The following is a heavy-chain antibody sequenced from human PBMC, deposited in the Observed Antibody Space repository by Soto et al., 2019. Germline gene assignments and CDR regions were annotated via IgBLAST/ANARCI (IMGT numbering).Heavy chain of an antibody. CDR3: ATTHFYETDGVFDYFDY. Sequence: SVKVSCRASGGTLRRNTLCWVRQAQGQGLEWMGGITAFLGTTNYAQKFQGRVTITADESTATAYLELSSLRSEDTAVYYCATTHFYETDGVFDYFDYWGHGTLVTVSS. J-gene: IGHJ4*01. V-gene: IGHV1-69*13. D-gene: IGHD3-22*01. CDR2: ITAFLGTT. CDR1: GGTLRRNT.